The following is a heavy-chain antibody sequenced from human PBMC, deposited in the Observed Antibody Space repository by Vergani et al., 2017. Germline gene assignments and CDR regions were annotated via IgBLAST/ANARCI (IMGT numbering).Heavy chain of an antibody. J-gene: IGHJ5*02. CDR3: ARGVSVGGSTGTRVVGAPYNWFDP. CDR1: GGSISSSSYY. V-gene: IGHV4-61*05. Sequence: QLQLQESGPGLVKPSETLSLTCTVSGGSISSSSYYWGWIRQPPGKGLEWIGYIYYSGSSNYNPSLKSRVTISVDTSKNQFSLKLSSVTAADTAVYYCARGVSVGGSTGTRVVGAPYNWFDPWGQGTLVTVSS. CDR2: IYYSGSS. D-gene: IGHD1-1*01.